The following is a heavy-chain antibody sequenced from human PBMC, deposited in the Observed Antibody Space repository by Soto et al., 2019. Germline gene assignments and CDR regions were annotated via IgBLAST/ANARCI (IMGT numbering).Heavy chain of an antibody. D-gene: IGHD6-19*01. CDR1: GYTFSSYD. CDR2: LNPNSGDT. J-gene: IGHJ4*02. V-gene: IGHV1-8*01. CDR3: ATSGGGWYLY. Sequence: QVQLVQSGAEVKKPGASVKVSCKASGYTFSSYDINWVRQATGQGLEWMGWLNPNSGDTGYAQKFQGRVTLTRNTTINTAYIELSSLTYDDTALYYCATSGGGWYLYWGQGTLVTVSS.